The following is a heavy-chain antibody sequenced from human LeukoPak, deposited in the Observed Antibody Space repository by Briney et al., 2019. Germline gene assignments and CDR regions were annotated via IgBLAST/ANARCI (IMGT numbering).Heavy chain of an antibody. CDR1: GFTFSSYA. CDR3: AKRLVTGYYGMDV. D-gene: IGHD5-12*01. Sequence: AGGSLRPSCAASGFTFSSYAMSWVRQAPGKGLEWVSAISGSGGSTYYADSVKGRFTISRDNSKNTLYLQMNSLRAEDTAVYYCAKRLVTGYYGMDVWGQGTTVTVSS. J-gene: IGHJ6*02. V-gene: IGHV3-23*01. CDR2: ISGSGGST.